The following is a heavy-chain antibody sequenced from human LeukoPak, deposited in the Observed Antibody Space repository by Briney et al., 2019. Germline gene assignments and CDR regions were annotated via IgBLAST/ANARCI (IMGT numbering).Heavy chain of an antibody. D-gene: IGHD6-13*01. V-gene: IGHV3-21*01. CDR2: ISSSSSYI. Sequence: GGSLRLSCAASGFTFSSYSMNWVRQAPGKGLEWVSFISSSSSYIYYADSVKGRFTISRDNAKNSLYLQMNSLRAEDTAVYYCVRDYPYSSSWFDYWGQGTLVTVSS. J-gene: IGHJ4*02. CDR1: GFTFSSYS. CDR3: VRDYPYSSSWFDY.